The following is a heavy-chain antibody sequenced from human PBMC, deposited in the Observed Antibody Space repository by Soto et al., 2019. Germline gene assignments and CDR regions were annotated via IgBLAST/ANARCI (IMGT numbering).Heavy chain of an antibody. Sequence: GGSLRLSCAASGFTFSSYGMHWVRQAPGKGLEWVAVISYDGRNKYYADSVQGRFTISRDNSKNPLYLQMSSLRAEDTAVYYCVKEGSSGWPYYYGMDVWGQGTTVTVSS. J-gene: IGHJ6*02. CDR2: ISYDGRNK. D-gene: IGHD6-19*01. CDR3: VKEGSSGWPYYYGMDV. CDR1: GFTFSSYG. V-gene: IGHV3-30*18.